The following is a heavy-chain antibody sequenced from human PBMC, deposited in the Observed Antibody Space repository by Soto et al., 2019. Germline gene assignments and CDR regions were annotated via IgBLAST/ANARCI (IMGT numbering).Heavy chain of an antibody. D-gene: IGHD4-17*01. Sequence: TSETLSLTCTVSGGSISSYYWSWIRQPPGKGLEWIGYIYYSGSTNYNPSLKSRVTISVDTSKNQFSLKLSSVTAADTAVYYCARLVGTTVTIGGFFDYWGQGTLVTVSS. J-gene: IGHJ4*02. V-gene: IGHV4-59*08. CDR2: IYYSGST. CDR1: GGSISSYY. CDR3: ARLVGTTVTIGGFFDY.